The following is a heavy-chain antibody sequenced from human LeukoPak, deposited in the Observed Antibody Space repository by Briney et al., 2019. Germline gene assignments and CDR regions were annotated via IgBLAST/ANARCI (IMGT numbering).Heavy chain of an antibody. D-gene: IGHD3-10*01. J-gene: IGHJ4*02. V-gene: IGHV4-39*07. Sequence: PSETLSLTCTVSGGSISSSSYYWGWIRQPPGKGLEWIGEINHSGSTNYNPSLKSRVTISVDTSKNQFSLKLSSVTAADTAVYYCARGLPGLWFGVFDYWGQGTLVTVSS. CDR1: GGSISSSSYY. CDR2: INHSGST. CDR3: ARGLPGLWFGVFDY.